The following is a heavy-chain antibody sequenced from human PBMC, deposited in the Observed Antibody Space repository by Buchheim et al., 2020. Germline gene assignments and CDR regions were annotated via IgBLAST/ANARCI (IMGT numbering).Heavy chain of an antibody. CDR2: ISDGGTST. J-gene: IGHJ4*02. V-gene: IGHV3-23*01. D-gene: IGHD3-10*01. Sequence: EVQLLESGGGLVQPGGSLRLSCTASEFTFSSYAMNWVRQAPGKGLEWVSAISDGGTSTFYADSVKGRFTISRDNSKNTLYLQMNGRRGEDTALYYCAKRRGTPGTSFDYWGQGTL. CDR3: AKRRGTPGTSFDY. CDR1: EFTFSSYA.